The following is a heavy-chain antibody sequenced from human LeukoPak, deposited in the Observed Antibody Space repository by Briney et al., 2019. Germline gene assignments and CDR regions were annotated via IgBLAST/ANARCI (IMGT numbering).Heavy chain of an antibody. J-gene: IGHJ4*02. CDR3: ARDEGVVVPAAISDY. CDR2: IYSGGST. CDR1: GFTVSSNY. Sequence: GGSLRLSCAASGFTVSSNYMSWVRQAPGKGLEWVSVIYSGGSTYYADSVKGRFTISRDNSKNTLYLQMNSLRAEDTAVYYCARDEGVVVPAAISDYWGQGTLVTVSS. V-gene: IGHV3-66*01. D-gene: IGHD2-2*02.